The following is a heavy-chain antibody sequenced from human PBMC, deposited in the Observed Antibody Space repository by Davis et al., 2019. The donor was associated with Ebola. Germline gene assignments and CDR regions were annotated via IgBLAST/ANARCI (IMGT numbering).Heavy chain of an antibody. CDR3: ARVKWELH. V-gene: IGHV3-30*04. CDR1: GFTFSSYA. Sequence: PGGSLRLSCAASGFTFSSYAMHWVRQAPGKGLEWVAVISYDGSNKYYADSVKGRFTISRDNSKNTLYLQMNSLRAEDTAVYYCARVKWELHWGQGTLVTVSS. D-gene: IGHD1-26*01. CDR2: ISYDGSNK. J-gene: IGHJ4*02.